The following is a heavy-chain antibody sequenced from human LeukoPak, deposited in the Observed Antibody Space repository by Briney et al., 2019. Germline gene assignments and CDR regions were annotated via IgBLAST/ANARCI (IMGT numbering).Heavy chain of an antibody. CDR2: MFYYGST. CDR1: GDSISSSNYF. Sequence: SETLSLTCTVSGDSISSSNYFWGWIRQPPGKGLEWIGSMFYYGSTYYNASLKSRVTISLDTSKKQFSLKLRSVTAADTAVYYCARDVGAISNFDYWGQGALVTVSS. V-gene: IGHV4-39*07. D-gene: IGHD1-26*01. CDR3: ARDVGAISNFDY. J-gene: IGHJ4*02.